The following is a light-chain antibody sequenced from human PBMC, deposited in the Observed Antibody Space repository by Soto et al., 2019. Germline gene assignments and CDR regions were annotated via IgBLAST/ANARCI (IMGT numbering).Light chain of an antibody. J-gene: IGKJ5*01. V-gene: IGKV1-9*01. CDR2: EAS. CDR3: QQLNTLPFT. Sequence: DIQLTQSPSLLSASVGDRVTITCRASHDISTYLAWYQQKPGKAPKLMIYEASTLQSGVPSRFSGSGSGTEFTLTISGLLPEDFATYHCQQLNTLPFTFGQGTQLEIK. CDR1: HDISTY.